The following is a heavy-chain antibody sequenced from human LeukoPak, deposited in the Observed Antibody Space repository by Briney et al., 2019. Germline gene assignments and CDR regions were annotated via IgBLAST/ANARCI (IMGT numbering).Heavy chain of an antibody. Sequence: SGPTLVKPTQTLTLTCTFSGFSLSTSGVGVGWICQPPGKALEWLALIYWNDDKRYSPSLKSRLTITKDTSKNQVVLTMTNMDPVDTATYYCARYGSGSYNPKFDYWGQGTLVTVSS. D-gene: IGHD3-10*01. CDR3: ARYGSGSYNPKFDY. CDR1: GFSLSTSGVG. V-gene: IGHV2-5*01. J-gene: IGHJ4*02. CDR2: IYWNDDK.